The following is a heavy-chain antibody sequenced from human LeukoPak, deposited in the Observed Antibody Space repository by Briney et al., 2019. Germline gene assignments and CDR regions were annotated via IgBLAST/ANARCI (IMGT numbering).Heavy chain of an antibody. J-gene: IGHJ4*02. Sequence: SETLSLTCTVSGGSISSSSYYWDWIRQPPGKGLEWIVAIYYSGNTNYNPSLKSRVTISVDTSKNQFSLKLSSVTAADTAVYYCARHRIPAALASAFDYWGQGTLVTVSS. CDR1: GGSISSSSYY. CDR3: ARHRIPAALASAFDY. V-gene: IGHV4-39*01. CDR2: IYYSGNT. D-gene: IGHD2-2*01.